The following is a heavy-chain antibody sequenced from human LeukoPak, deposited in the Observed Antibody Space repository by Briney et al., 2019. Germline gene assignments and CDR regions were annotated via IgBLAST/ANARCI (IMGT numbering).Heavy chain of an antibody. V-gene: IGHV4-4*02. D-gene: IGHD3-22*01. J-gene: IGHJ5*02. CDR1: GGSISSSNW. Sequence: TLSLTCAVSGGSISSSNWWSWVRQPPGKGLEWIGEIYRSGSTNYNPSLKSRVTISVDKSKNQFSLKLSSVTAADTAVYYCAAQDDDKGPYYDSLRFDPWGQGTLVTVSS. CDR3: AAQDDDKGPYYDSLRFDP. CDR2: IYRSGST.